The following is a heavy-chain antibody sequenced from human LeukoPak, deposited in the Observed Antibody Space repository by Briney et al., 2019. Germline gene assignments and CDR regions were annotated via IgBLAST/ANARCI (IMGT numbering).Heavy chain of an antibody. D-gene: IGHD2-2*01. Sequence: PGGSLRLSCTASGFTFSNYWMHWVRQAPGKGLVWVSRISSDESSTTYADSMKGRFTISRDNAKNTLYLKMNTLRAEDTAIYFCARGGFTGTSCPYFDYWGQGTLVTVSS. J-gene: IGHJ4*02. CDR2: ISSDESST. CDR3: ARGGFTGTSCPYFDY. V-gene: IGHV3-74*01. CDR1: GFTFSNYW.